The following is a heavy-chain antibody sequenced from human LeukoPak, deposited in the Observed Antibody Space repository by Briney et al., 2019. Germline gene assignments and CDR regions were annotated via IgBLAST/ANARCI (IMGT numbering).Heavy chain of an antibody. J-gene: IGHJ4*02. CDR2: INPNSGGT. CDR3: AKMPETYWQWPTDY. CDR1: GYTFTGYY. Sequence: ASVKVSCKASGYTFTGYYMHWVRQAPGQGLEWMGRINPNSGGTNYAQKFQGRVTMTRDTSISTAYMELSSLRAEDTAVYYCAKMPETYWQWPTDYWGQGTLVTVSS. D-gene: IGHD6-19*01. V-gene: IGHV1-2*06.